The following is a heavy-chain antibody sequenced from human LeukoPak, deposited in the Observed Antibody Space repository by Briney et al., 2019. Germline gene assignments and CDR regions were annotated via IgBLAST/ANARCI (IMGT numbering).Heavy chain of an antibody. V-gene: IGHV3-48*02. CDR2: ISSSSSSI. Sequence: PGGSLRLSCAASGFTFRSYSMNWVRQAPGKGLEWLSYISSSSSSIFYADSVKGRFTISRDNAKNSLYLQMNSLRDEDTAVYYCARGLWFGEGEDYWGQGTLVTVSS. J-gene: IGHJ4*02. CDR3: ARGLWFGEGEDY. D-gene: IGHD3-10*01. CDR1: GFTFRSYS.